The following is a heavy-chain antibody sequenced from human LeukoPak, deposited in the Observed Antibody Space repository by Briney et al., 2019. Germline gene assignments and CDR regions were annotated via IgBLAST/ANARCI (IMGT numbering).Heavy chain of an antibody. Sequence: GGSLRLSCAASGFAFSNYGMNWVRQAPGKGLEWVSGITGSGSTTYYADSVKGRFTISRDNSKNMLYLQMNSLRAEDTAVYYCAREGGYYDSSGYYYLGPFDYWGQGTLVTVSS. D-gene: IGHD3-22*01. V-gene: IGHV3-23*01. CDR3: AREGGYYDSSGYYYLGPFDY. CDR1: GFAFSNYG. J-gene: IGHJ4*02. CDR2: ITGSGSTT.